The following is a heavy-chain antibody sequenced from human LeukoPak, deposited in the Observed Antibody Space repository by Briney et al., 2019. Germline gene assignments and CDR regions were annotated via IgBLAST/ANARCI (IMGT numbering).Heavy chain of an antibody. J-gene: IGHJ4*02. V-gene: IGHV3-30*18. CDR3: AKDHSSSWPNFDY. Sequence: GSLRLSCAASGFTFSSYGMHWVRQAPGKGLEWVALISYDGSNKYYADSVKGRFTIPRDNSKNTLYLQMNSLRAEDTAVYYCAKDHSSSWPNFDYWGQGTLVTVSS. CDR2: ISYDGSNK. CDR1: GFTFSSYG. D-gene: IGHD6-13*01.